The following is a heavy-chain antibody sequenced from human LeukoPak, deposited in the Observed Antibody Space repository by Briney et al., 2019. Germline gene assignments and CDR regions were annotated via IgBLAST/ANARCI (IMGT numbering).Heavy chain of an antibody. CDR2: ISYDGSNK. J-gene: IGHJ4*02. V-gene: IGHV3-30*04. CDR3: AKARTGSSWGLFDY. D-gene: IGHD6-13*01. CDR1: GFAFTSYA. Sequence: GGSLRLSCAASGFAFTSYAIHWVRQAPGKGLEWVAVISYDGSNKYYADSVKGRFTISRDNSKNTLYLQMNSLRAEDTAVYYCAKARTGSSWGLFDYWGQGTLVTVSS.